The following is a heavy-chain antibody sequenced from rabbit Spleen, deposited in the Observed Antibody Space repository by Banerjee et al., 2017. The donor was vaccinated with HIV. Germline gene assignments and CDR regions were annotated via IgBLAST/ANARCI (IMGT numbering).Heavy chain of an antibody. J-gene: IGHJ6*01. CDR3: ARADNSKTGTESEL. Sequence: QEQLEESGGGLVKPEGSLTLTCKASGFSFSDRDVMCWVRQAPGKGLEWIACIYTGGGSTYYASWAKGRFTISKTSSTTVTLQMTSLTAADTATYFCARADNSKTGTESELWGPGTLVTVS. D-gene: IGHD7-1*01. CDR2: IYTGGGST. V-gene: IGHV1S45*01. CDR1: GFSFSDRDV.